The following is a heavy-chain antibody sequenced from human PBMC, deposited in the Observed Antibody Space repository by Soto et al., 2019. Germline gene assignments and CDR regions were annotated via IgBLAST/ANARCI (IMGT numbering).Heavy chain of an antibody. V-gene: IGHV5-51*01. J-gene: IGHJ6*02. Sequence: EVQLVQSGAEVKKPGESLKISCKGSGYSFTSYWIGWVRQMPGKGLEWMGIIYPGDSDTRYSPSFQGQVTISADMSISTAYLQWSSLKASDTAMYYCARTSAAGKYYYGMDVWGQGTTVTVSS. CDR1: GYSFTSYW. CDR2: IYPGDSDT. D-gene: IGHD6-13*01. CDR3: ARTSAAGKYYYGMDV.